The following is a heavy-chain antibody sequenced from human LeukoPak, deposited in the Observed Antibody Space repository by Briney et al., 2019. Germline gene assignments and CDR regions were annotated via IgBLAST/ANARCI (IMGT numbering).Heavy chain of an antibody. CDR1: GFTFSSYW. CDR3: ARLYDFWSGYYGHYFDY. V-gene: IGHV3-7*01. Sequence: PGGSLRLSCAASGFTFSSYWTSWVRQAPGKGLEWVANIKQGGSEKYYVDSVKGRFTISRDNAKNSLYLQMNSLRAEDTAVYYCARLYDFWSGYYGHYFDYWGQGTLVTVSS. D-gene: IGHD3-3*01. J-gene: IGHJ4*02. CDR2: IKQGGSEK.